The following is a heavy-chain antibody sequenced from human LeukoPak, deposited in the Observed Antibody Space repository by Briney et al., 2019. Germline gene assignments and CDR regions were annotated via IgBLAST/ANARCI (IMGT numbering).Heavy chain of an antibody. V-gene: IGHV3-7*01. Sequence: GGSLRLSCAASRFTLSTYWMSWVRQAPGKGLEWVAHIKQDGSQEYYVDSVKGRFTISRDSAKSSLYLQMNSLRAEDTAVYYCAKGQHSDGWYSIVDYWGQGTLVTGSS. J-gene: IGHJ4*02. CDR2: IKQDGSQE. CDR1: RFTLSTYW. CDR3: AKGQHSDGWYSIVDY. D-gene: IGHD6-19*01.